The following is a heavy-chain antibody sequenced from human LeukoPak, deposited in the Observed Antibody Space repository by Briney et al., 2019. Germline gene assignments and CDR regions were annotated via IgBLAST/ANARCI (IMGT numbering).Heavy chain of an antibody. D-gene: IGHD3-10*01. CDR3: AREAGSGSYYNAYDY. CDR2: IYYSGGA. CDR1: GGSISTYY. Sequence: SETLSLTCTVCGGSISTYYWRWLRQPRGRGVEGVGYIYYSGGANYNPSLKSRVTISVDTSKNQFSLKLSSVTAADTAVYYCAREAGSGSYYNAYDYWGQGTLVTVSS. J-gene: IGHJ4*02. V-gene: IGHV4-59*13.